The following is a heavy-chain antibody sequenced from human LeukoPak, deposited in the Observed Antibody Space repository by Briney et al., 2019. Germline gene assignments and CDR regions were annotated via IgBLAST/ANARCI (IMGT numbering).Heavy chain of an antibody. CDR2: MNPNSGNT. CDR1: GYTFTSYD. Sequence: ASVTVSCKASGYTFTSYDINWVRQATGQGLEWMGWMNPNSGNTGYAQKFQGRVTMTRNTSISTAYMELSSLRSEDTAVYYCARTPTKVAAAGTSWFDPWGQGTLVTVSS. J-gene: IGHJ5*02. V-gene: IGHV1-8*01. D-gene: IGHD6-13*01. CDR3: ARTPTKVAAAGTSWFDP.